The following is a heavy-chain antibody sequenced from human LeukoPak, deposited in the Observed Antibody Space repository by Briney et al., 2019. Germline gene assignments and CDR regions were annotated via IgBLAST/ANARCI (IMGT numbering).Heavy chain of an antibody. Sequence: ASVKVSCKVSGYTFTDYYMHWVPQAPGKGLEWMGLVDPEDGETIYAEKFQGRVTITADTSTDTAYMELSSLRSEDTAVYYCATYRRDGYKPTTHSSDYWGQGTLVTVSS. CDR1: GYTFTDYY. CDR3: ATYRRDGYKPTTHSSDY. CDR2: VDPEDGET. J-gene: IGHJ4*02. D-gene: IGHD5-24*01. V-gene: IGHV1-69-2*01.